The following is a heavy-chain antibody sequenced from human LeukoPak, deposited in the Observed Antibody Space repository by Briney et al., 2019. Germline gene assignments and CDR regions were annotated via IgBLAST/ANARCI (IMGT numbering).Heavy chain of an antibody. D-gene: IGHD3-22*01. CDR1: GFTFSSYA. J-gene: IGHJ3*02. Sequence: GGSLRLSCAASGFTFSSYAMHWVRQAPGKGLEWVAVISYDGSNKYYADSVKGRFTISRDNSKNTLYLQMNSLRAEDTAVYYCAKRTYYYDSSGYRGAAFDIWGQGTMVTVSS. CDR3: AKRTYYYDSSGYRGAAFDI. CDR2: ISYDGSNK. V-gene: IGHV3-30-3*02.